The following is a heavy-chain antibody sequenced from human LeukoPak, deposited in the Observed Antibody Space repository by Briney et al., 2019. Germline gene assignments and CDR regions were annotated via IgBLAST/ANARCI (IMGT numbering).Heavy chain of an antibody. V-gene: IGHV3-30*18. D-gene: IGHD6-13*01. CDR2: ISYDETEK. CDR3: AKDRSIAAGGTVSEIDN. Sequence: GRSLRLSCAASGFSFSSFVMHWVRQAPGKGLEWVAVISYDETEKYYADSVKGRFTISRDNSKNTVFLQMNSLRAEDTAVYYCAKDRSIAAGGTVSEIDNWGQGTLVTVSS. CDR1: GFSFSSFV. J-gene: IGHJ4*02.